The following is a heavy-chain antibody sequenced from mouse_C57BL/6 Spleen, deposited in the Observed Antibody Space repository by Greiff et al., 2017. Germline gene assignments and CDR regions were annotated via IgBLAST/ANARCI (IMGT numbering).Heavy chain of an antibody. V-gene: IGHV1-72*01. CDR2: IDPNSGGT. J-gene: IGHJ3*01. D-gene: IGHD4-1*01. CDR3: ARGAGNWDESNWFAY. CDR1: GYTFTSYW. Sequence: QVQLKQPGAELVKPGASVKLSCKASGYTFTSYWMHWVKQRPGRGLEWIGRIDPNSGGTKYNEKFKSKATLTVDKPSSTAYMQLSSLTSEDSAVYYCARGAGNWDESNWFAYWGQGTLVTVSA.